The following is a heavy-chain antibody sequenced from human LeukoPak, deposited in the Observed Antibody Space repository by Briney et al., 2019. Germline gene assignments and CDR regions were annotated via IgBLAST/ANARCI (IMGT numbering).Heavy chain of an antibody. V-gene: IGHV1-18*01. CDR3: ARDKGYSSTWRPNWFDP. CDR1: GYTFTSSG. Sequence: ASVKVSCKASGYTFTSSGINWVRQAPGQGLEWMGWISGYNGNTDYAQKLLGRVTMTTDTSTSTAYKELRSLRPDDTAVYYCARDKGYSSTWRPNWFDPWGQGTLVTVSS. D-gene: IGHD6-13*01. CDR2: ISGYNGNT. J-gene: IGHJ5*02.